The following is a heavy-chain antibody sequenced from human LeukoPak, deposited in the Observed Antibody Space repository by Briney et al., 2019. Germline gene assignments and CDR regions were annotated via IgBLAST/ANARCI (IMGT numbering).Heavy chain of an antibody. Sequence: QPGGSLRLSCAASGFTFNTYAMHWVRQAPGKGLEWVTIISYDGSKKYYIDSVRGRFTISRDNSKNTLYLQMNSLRLEDTALYYCAGGDPYRGYDYPGVWGQGILVSVSS. D-gene: IGHD5-12*01. V-gene: IGHV3-30*04. J-gene: IGHJ4*02. CDR2: ISYDGSKK. CDR3: AGGDPYRGYDYPGV. CDR1: GFTFNTYA.